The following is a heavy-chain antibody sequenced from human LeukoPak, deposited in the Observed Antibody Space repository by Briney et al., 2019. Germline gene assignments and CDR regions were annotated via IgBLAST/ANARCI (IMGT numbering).Heavy chain of an antibody. CDR2: IGSSSSYI. J-gene: IGHJ4*02. D-gene: IGHD2-21*02. CDR3: ARDLSRVVTATYFDY. CDR1: GFTFSSYS. V-gene: IGHV3-21*01. Sequence: GGSLRLSCAASGFTFSSYSMNWVRQAPGKGLEWVSSIGSSSSYIYYADSVKGRFTISRDNAKNSLYLQMNSLRAEDTAVYYCARDLSRVVTATYFDYWGQGTLVTVSS.